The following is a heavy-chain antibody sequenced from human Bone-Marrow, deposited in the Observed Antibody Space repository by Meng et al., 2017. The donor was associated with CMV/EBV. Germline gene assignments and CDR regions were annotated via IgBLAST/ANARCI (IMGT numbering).Heavy chain of an antibody. D-gene: IGHD3-22*01. Sequence: SETLSLTCTVSGASISSTSSYWGLIRRPPGKGLEWIGSIYYTGSTYYNPSLKSRVTISVDTSKNQFALKVRSVTAADTAVYYCARGPYYDGSGPFDYWGQGTLVTVSS. V-gene: IGHV4-39*06. CDR1: GASISSTSSY. CDR2: IYYTGST. J-gene: IGHJ4*02. CDR3: ARGPYYDGSGPFDY.